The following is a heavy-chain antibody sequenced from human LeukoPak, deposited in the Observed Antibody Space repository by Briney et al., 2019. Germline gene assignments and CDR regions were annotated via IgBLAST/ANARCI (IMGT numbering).Heavy chain of an antibody. Sequence: GGSLRLSCVVPGFTFTTYWMHWVRQAPGRGLVWVSRVSADGSTTIYADSVKGRFTISRDNGINTVYLQMNSLRAEDTAVYYCARGFEGYPFGWWFDPWGQGTLVTVSS. D-gene: IGHD3-10*01. CDR2: VSADGSTT. CDR3: ARGFEGYPFGWWFDP. CDR1: GFTFTTYW. J-gene: IGHJ5*02. V-gene: IGHV3-74*01.